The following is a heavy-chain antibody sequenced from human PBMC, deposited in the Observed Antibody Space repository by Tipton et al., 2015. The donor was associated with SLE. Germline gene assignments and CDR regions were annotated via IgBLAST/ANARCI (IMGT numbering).Heavy chain of an antibody. CDR3: APEPYCTNGVCSPPGY. CDR1: GYSISSGYY. Sequence: TLSLTCTVSGYSISSGYYWGWIRQPPGKGLEWIGRIYHSGSTNYNPSLKSRVTISVDTSKNQFSLKLSSGTAADTAVYYCAPEPYCTNGVCSPPGYWGQGTLVTVSS. CDR2: IYHSGST. V-gene: IGHV4-38-2*02. D-gene: IGHD2-8*01. J-gene: IGHJ4*02.